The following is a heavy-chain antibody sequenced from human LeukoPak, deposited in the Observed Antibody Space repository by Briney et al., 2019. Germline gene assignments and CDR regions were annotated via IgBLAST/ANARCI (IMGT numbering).Heavy chain of an antibody. J-gene: IGHJ5*02. CDR3: AKDLMRDRWFAES. Sequence: GGSLRLSCAASGFPFSYYGMHWVRQAPGKGLEWVSFIRYDGDDKFYAESVKGRFTISRDTSRNTLYLQMNRLRLEDTAIYYCAKDLMRDRWFAESWGQGTLVTVSS. D-gene: IGHD3-10*01. V-gene: IGHV3-30*02. CDR2: IRYDGDDK. CDR1: GFPFSYYG.